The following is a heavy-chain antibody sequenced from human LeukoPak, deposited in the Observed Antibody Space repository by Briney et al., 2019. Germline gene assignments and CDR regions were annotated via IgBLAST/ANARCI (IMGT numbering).Heavy chain of an antibody. Sequence: PSETLSLTCAVSGGSASEPFWWWWIRQPPGEGLEWIGEIGHTGGTRYNPSLQSRVTISVDVSKNQASLRLSSVTAADTATYYCTTAVGFHSYYWAQGTLVTVSS. J-gene: IGHJ4*02. CDR1: GGSASEPF. CDR3: TTAVGFHSYY. CDR2: IGHTGGT. D-gene: IGHD1-26*01. V-gene: IGHV4-34*01.